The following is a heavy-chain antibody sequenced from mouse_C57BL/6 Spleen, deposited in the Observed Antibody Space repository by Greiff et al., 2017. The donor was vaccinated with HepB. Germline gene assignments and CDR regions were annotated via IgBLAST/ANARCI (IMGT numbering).Heavy chain of an antibody. CDR1: GYSITSGYY. J-gene: IGHJ1*03. Sequence: EVKLMESGPGLVKPSQSLSLTCSVTGYSITSGYYWNWIRQFPGNKLEWMGYISYDGSNNYNPSLKNRISITRDTSKNQFFLKLNSVTTEDTATYYCARSRAYGSSYGWYFDVWGTGTTVTVSS. CDR3: ARSRAYGSSYGWYFDV. V-gene: IGHV3-6*01. CDR2: ISYDGSN. D-gene: IGHD1-1*01.